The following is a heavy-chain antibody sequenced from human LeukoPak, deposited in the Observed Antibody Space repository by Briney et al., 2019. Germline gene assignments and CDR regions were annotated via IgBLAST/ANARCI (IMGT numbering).Heavy chain of an antibody. CDR2: ISAYNGNT. V-gene: IGHV1-18*01. D-gene: IGHD3-3*01. J-gene: IGHJ4*02. Sequence: ASVKVSCKASGYTFTSYGISWVRQAPGQGLEWMGWISAYNGNTNYAQKLQGRVTMTTDTSTSTAYMELRSLRSDDTAVYYCARVPGLGDFWSGYYFFDYWDPGTLVTVSS. CDR3: ARVPGLGDFWSGYYFFDY. CDR1: GYTFTSYG.